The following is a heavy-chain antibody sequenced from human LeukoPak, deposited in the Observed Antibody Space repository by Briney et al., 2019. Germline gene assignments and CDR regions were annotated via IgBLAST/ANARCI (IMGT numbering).Heavy chain of an antibody. Sequence: NPGGSLRLSCAASGFTFSSYAMTWVRQAPGKGLEWVSTISGSGGSTYCADSVKGRFTISRDNSKNMLYLQMNSLRAEVTAVYYCAKDLTGVFYYYGMDVWGQGTTVTVSS. CDR2: ISGSGGST. J-gene: IGHJ6*02. V-gene: IGHV3-23*01. D-gene: IGHD1-14*01. CDR3: AKDLTGVFYYYGMDV. CDR1: GFTFSSYA.